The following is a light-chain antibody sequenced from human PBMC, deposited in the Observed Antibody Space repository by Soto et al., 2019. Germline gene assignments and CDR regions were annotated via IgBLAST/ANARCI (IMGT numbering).Light chain of an antibody. CDR2: VDS. CDR3: QVWDTISDHYV. V-gene: IGLV3-21*02. Sequence: SYELTQPPSVSVAPGQTARITCGGNNIESKSVHWYQQRPGQAPVLVIYVDSDRPSGIPDRFSASTSGNTAAPTISRVEAGDEADYYCQVWDTISDHYVFGSG. CDR1: NIESKS. J-gene: IGLJ1*01.